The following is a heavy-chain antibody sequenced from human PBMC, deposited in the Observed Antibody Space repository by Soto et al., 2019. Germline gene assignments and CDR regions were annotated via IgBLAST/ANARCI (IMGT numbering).Heavy chain of an antibody. V-gene: IGHV3-7*04. CDR3: ARASSSTSGAIDY. Sequence: EVQLVESGGGLVQPGGSLRLSCAASAFTFRNYWMSWVRQAPGKGLECVAKIKEDGSEKYYVDSVKGRFTISRDNAKNSVYLQINSLTADDTSVSYCARASSSTSGAIDYWGPGTLVTGSS. CDR1: AFTFRNYW. CDR2: IKEDGSEK. D-gene: IGHD2-2*01. J-gene: IGHJ4*01.